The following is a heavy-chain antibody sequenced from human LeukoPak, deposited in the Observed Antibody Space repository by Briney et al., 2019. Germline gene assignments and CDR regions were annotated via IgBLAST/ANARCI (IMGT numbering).Heavy chain of an antibody. V-gene: IGHV1-2*02. CDR2: INPNSGGT. CDR3: ARGRSRREYSYGFFGALDI. CDR1: GYTFTGYY. Sequence: ASVKVSFKASGYTFTGYYMHWVRQAPGQGIEWMGWINPNSGGTNYAQKFQGRVTMTRDTSISTAYMELSRLRSDDTAVYDCARGRSRREYSYGFFGALDIWGQGTMVTVSS. D-gene: IGHD5-18*01. J-gene: IGHJ3*02.